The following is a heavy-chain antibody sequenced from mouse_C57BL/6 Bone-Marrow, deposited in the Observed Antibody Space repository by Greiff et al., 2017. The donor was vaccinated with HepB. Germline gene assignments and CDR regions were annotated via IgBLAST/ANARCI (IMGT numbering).Heavy chain of an antibody. V-gene: IGHV1-81*01. D-gene: IGHD1-1*01. Sequence: VKVVESGAELARPGASVKLSCKASGYTFTSYGISWVKQRTGQGLEWIGEIYPRSGNTYYNEKFKGKATLTADKSSSTAYMELRSLTSEDSAVYFCARRDYGSSYLYYFDYWGQGTTLTVSS. CDR1: GYTFTSYG. CDR3: ARRDYGSSYLYYFDY. J-gene: IGHJ2*01. CDR2: IYPRSGNT.